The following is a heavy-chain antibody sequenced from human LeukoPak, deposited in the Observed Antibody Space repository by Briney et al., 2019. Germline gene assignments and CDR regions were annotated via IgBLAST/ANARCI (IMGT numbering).Heavy chain of an antibody. Sequence: PGGSLRLSCAASGFTFSSYAMSWVRQAPGKGLEWVSAISGSGGSTYYADSVKGRFTISRDNSKNTLYLQMNSLRAEDTAVYYCARETRYCSSTSCQLDYWGQGTLVTVSS. CDR1: GFTFSSYA. J-gene: IGHJ4*02. V-gene: IGHV3-23*01. D-gene: IGHD2-2*01. CDR3: ARETRYCSSTSCQLDY. CDR2: ISGSGGST.